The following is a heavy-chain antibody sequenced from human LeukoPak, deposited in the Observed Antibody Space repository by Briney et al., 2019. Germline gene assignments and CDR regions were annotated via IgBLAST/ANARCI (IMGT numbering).Heavy chain of an antibody. D-gene: IGHD3-22*01. CDR1: GFTVSSNY. CDR2: IYSGGST. J-gene: IGHJ3*01. Sequence: PGGSLRLSCAASGFTVSSNYMSWVRQAPGKGLEWVSVIYSGGSTYYADSVKGRFTISRDNSKNTLYLQMNSLRAEDTAVYYCAREPIYYYDRSGYVDAWGQGTMVTVSS. CDR3: AREPIYYYDRSGYVDA. V-gene: IGHV3-66*02.